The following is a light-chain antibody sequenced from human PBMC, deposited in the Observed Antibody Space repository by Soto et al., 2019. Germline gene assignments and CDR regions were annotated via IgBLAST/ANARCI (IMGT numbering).Light chain of an antibody. V-gene: IGLV2-14*01. CDR1: SSDVGGYNY. CDR2: EVS. J-gene: IGLJ1*01. CDR3: SSHTSSPTLHV. Sequence: QSALTQPASVSGSPGQSITISCTGTSSDVGGYNYDSWYQQHPGKAPKLMIYEVSNRPSGVSNRFSGSKSGNTASLTISGLQAEDDADYFCSSHTSSPTLHVFGTGTKLTVL.